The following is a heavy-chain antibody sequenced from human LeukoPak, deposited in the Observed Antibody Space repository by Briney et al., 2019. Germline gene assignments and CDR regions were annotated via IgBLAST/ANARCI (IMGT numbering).Heavy chain of an antibody. V-gene: IGHV3-7*03. J-gene: IGHJ6*02. D-gene: IGHD3-16*01. CDR3: ARGGGLDV. CDR1: GFTFSSYA. Sequence: GGSLRLSCAASGFTFSSYAMSWVRQAPGKGLEWVASINHNGNVNYYVDSVKGRFTVSRDNAKNSLYLQMSNLRAEDTAVYFCARGGGLDVWGQGATVTVSS. CDR2: INHNGNVN.